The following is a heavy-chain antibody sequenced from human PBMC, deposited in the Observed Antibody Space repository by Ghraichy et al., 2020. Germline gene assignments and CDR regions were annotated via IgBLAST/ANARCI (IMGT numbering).Heavy chain of an antibody. J-gene: IGHJ5*01. CDR3: AADGAAINWFFF. D-gene: IGHD2-15*01. CDR2: ISYGGTT. CDR1: GGSISSTNSY. Sequence: SETLSLTCSVSGGSISSTNSYWGWIRQPPGKGLEWIGTISYGGTTYYSPSLKSRVTISVDTSKRQFSLRLNSVTATDTAIYYCAADGAAINWFFFWGQGTLVTVSS. V-gene: IGHV4-39*01.